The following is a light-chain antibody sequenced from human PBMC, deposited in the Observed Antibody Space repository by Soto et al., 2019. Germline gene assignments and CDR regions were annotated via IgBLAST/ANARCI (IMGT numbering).Light chain of an antibody. CDR3: SSYAGSNTYV. J-gene: IGLJ1*01. V-gene: IGLV2-8*01. Sequence: SVLTQPPSASGSPGQSVTISCTGTSSDVGGYNYVSWYQQHPGKAPRLMIYEVSKRPSGVPDRFSGSKSGSTASLTVSGLQAEDEADYYCSSYAGSNTYVFGTGTKVTVL. CDR1: SSDVGGYNY. CDR2: EVS.